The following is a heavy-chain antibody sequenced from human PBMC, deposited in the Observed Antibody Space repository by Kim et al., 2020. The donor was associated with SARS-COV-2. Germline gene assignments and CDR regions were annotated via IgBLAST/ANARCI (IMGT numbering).Heavy chain of an antibody. CDR3: ARDFRGYDFWSGYYRPTYFDY. CDR2: ISSSGSTI. CDR1: GFTFSSYE. V-gene: IGHV3-48*03. Sequence: GGSLRLSCAASGFTFSSYEMNWVRQAPGKGLEWVSYISSSGSTIYYADSMKGLFTISRDNAKNSLYLQMNSLRAEDTAVYYCARDFRGYDFWSGYYRPTYFDYWGQGTLVTVSS. J-gene: IGHJ4*02. D-gene: IGHD3-3*01.